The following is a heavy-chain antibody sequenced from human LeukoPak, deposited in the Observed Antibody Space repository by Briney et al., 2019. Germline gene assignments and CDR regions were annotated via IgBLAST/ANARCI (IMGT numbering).Heavy chain of an antibody. CDR1: GFTVSSNY. CDR3: ARERRTAVATYYYYGMDV. D-gene: IGHD6-19*01. CDR2: IYSGGST. Sequence: PGGSLRLSCAASGFTVSSNYMSWVRQAPGKGLEWVSVIYSGGSTYYADSVKGRFTISRDNSKNTLYLQMNSLRAEDTAVYYCARERRTAVATYYYYGMDVWGQGTTVTVSS. V-gene: IGHV3-53*01. J-gene: IGHJ6*02.